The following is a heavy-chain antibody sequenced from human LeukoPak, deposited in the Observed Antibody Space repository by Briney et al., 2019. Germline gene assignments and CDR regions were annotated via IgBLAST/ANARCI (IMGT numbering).Heavy chain of an antibody. V-gene: IGHV3-23*01. D-gene: IGHD5-18*01. CDR3: AKTFGKYSSYYFDY. Sequence: GGSLRLSCAVSGFTFSCYAMRWGRQAPGKGLEWVSANSGSGGSTYYADSVKGRFTISRDNSKNTLYLQMNSLRAEDTAVYYCAKTFGKYSSYYFDYWGQGTLVTVSS. CDR2: NSGSGGST. J-gene: IGHJ4*02. CDR1: GFTFSCYA.